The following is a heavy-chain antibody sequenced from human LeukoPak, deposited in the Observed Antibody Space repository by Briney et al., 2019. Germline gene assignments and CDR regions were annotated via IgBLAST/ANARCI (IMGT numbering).Heavy chain of an antibody. Sequence: ASVKVSCKASGYTFTCYYMHWVRQAPGQGLEWMGWINPNSGGTNYAQKFQGRVTMTRDTSISTAYMELSRLRSDDTAVYYCARARKASSGWYDYWGQGTLVTVSS. J-gene: IGHJ4*02. V-gene: IGHV1-2*02. CDR3: ARARKASSGWYDY. CDR2: INPNSGGT. D-gene: IGHD6-19*01. CDR1: GYTFTCYY.